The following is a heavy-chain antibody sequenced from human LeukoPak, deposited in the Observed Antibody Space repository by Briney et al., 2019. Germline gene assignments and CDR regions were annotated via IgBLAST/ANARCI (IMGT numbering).Heavy chain of an antibody. V-gene: IGHV4-4*07. CDR3: ARHRGRGYYDSSGYYDY. CDR1: GGSISSYF. CDR2: IYTSGNT. Sequence: SETLSLTCTVSGGSISSYFWSWIRQPAGKELEWIGRIYTSGNTNYNPSLKSRVTISVDTSKNQFSLKLSSVTAADTAVYYCARHRGRGYYDSSGYYDYWGQGTLVTVSS. D-gene: IGHD3-22*01. J-gene: IGHJ4*02.